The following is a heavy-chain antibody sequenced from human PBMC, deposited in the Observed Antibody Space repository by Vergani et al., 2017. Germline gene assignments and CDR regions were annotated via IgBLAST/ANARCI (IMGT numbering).Heavy chain of an antibody. V-gene: IGHV2-5*02. CDR2: IYWDDDK. D-gene: IGHD6-13*01. J-gene: IGHJ3*02. CDR1: GFSLSTSGVG. CDR3: ARGTVIAAAGTGAFDI. Sequence: QITLKESGPTLVKPTQTLTLTCTFSGFSLSTSGVGVGWIRQPPGKALEWLALIYWDDDKRYSPSLKSRLTITKDTSKNQVVLTMTNMDPVDTATYYCARGTVIAAAGTGAFDIWGQGTMVTVSS.